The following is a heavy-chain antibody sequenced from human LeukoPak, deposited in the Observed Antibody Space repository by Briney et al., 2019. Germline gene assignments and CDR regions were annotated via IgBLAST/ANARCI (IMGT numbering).Heavy chain of an antibody. D-gene: IGHD3-22*01. Sequence: RASVKVSCKASGYTFTGYYMHWVRQAPGQGLEWMGWINPNSGGTNYAQKFQGRVTMTRDTSISTAYMELSRLRSDDTAVYYCARLSSYYDSRDIWGQGTMVTVSS. J-gene: IGHJ3*02. V-gene: IGHV1-2*02. CDR1: GYTFTGYY. CDR2: INPNSGGT. CDR3: ARLSSYYDSRDI.